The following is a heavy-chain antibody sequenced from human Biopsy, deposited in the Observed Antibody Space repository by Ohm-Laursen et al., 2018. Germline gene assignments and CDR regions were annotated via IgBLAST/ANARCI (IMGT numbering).Heavy chain of an antibody. CDR3: ARKPDP. V-gene: IGHV1-2*02. Sequence: ASVKVSCKASGYTFTDYYVHWVRQAPGHGLEWMGWIDTINGGARYAQKFQGKVTMTRDTSISTAYMELTRLTSDDTAVYYWARKPDPWGQGTLVTVSS. J-gene: IGHJ5*02. CDR1: GYTFTDYY. CDR2: IDTINGGA.